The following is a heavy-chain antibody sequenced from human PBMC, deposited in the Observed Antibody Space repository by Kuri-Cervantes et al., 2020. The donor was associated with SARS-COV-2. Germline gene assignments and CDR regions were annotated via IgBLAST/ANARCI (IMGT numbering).Heavy chain of an antibody. Sequence: SQTLSLTCAVYGGSFSGYYWSWIRQPPGKGLEWIGEINHSGSTNYNPSLKSRVTISVDTSKNQFSLKPSSVTAADTAVYYCARGARDYGGNSEFDYWGQGTLVTVSS. D-gene: IGHD4-23*01. CDR2: INHSGST. CDR3: ARGARDYGGNSEFDY. V-gene: IGHV4-34*01. J-gene: IGHJ4*02. CDR1: GGSFSGYY.